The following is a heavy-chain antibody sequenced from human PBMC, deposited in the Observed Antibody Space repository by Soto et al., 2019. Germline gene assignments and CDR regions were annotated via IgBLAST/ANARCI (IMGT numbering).Heavy chain of an antibody. Sequence: DLVESGGGLVQPGGSLRLSCAASGFSFSNYWMTWVRQAPGKGLEWVANINPDGGAKYYVESVKGRFSISRDNAKNSLYLQMSSLRAEDTAVYYCAKAFYNGNSDFGYWGQGTLVTVSS. CDR1: GFSFSNYW. D-gene: IGHD3-10*01. J-gene: IGHJ4*02. V-gene: IGHV3-7*05. CDR2: INPDGGAK. CDR3: AKAFYNGNSDFGY.